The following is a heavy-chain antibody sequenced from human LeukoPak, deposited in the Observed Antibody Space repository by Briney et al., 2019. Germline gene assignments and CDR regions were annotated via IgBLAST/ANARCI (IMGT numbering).Heavy chain of an antibody. CDR1: GFIVSSCF. V-gene: IGHV3-66*01. CDR3: ARTPAYSGFWSGPPNGFDP. D-gene: IGHD3-3*01. CDR2: IYSGGHT. Sequence: PGGSLRLSCAASGFIVSSCFMSLVRQAPGKGLEWVSVIYSGGHTNYADSVKGRFPISRDNSKNSLYLKMNSLGADDTAVYYWARTPAYSGFWSGPPNGFDPWGQGTLVTVSS. J-gene: IGHJ5*02.